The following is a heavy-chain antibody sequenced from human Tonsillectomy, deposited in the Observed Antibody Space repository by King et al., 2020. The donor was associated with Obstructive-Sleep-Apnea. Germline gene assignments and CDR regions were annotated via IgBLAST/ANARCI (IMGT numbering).Heavy chain of an antibody. CDR3: AKDSNLDSSGYYALFFDY. CDR1: GFTFSSYA. Sequence: DVQLVESGGGLVQPGGSLRLSCAASGFTFSSYAMSWVRQAPGKGLEWVSALSGSGGSTYYADSVKGRFTISRDNSKNTLYLQMNSLRAEDTAVYYCAKDSNLDSSGYYALFFDYWGQGTLVTVSS. D-gene: IGHD3-22*01. V-gene: IGHV3-23*04. J-gene: IGHJ4*02. CDR2: LSGSGGST.